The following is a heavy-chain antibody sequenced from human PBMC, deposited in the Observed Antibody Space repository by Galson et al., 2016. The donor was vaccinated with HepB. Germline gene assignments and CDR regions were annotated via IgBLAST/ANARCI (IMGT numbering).Heavy chain of an antibody. CDR2: INRDGSVT. J-gene: IGHJ4*02. V-gene: IGHV3-7*01. CDR1: GFTFSSYW. D-gene: IGHD6-19*01. CDR3: ARDRPTGDSSAWYDALDY. Sequence: SLRLSCAGSGFTFSSYWMTWVRQAPGKGLEWVANINRDGSVTHYMDSVEGRFTISRDNAKNSLFLQMNSLRVEDTAVYYCARDRPTGDSSAWYDALDYWGQGTPVTIS.